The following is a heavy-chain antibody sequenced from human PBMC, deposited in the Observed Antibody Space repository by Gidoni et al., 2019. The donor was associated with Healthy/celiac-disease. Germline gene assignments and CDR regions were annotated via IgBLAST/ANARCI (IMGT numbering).Heavy chain of an antibody. CDR3: ARVGITGTTLGDY. J-gene: IGHJ4*02. Sequence: QVQLQQWGAGLLKPSETLSLPCAVYGGSFSGYYWSWIRQPPGKGLEWIGEINHSGSTNYNPSLKSRVTISVDTSKNQFSLKLSSVTAADTAVYYCARVGITGTTLGDYWGQGTLVTVSS. CDR2: INHSGST. CDR1: GGSFSGYY. D-gene: IGHD1-7*01. V-gene: IGHV4-34*01.